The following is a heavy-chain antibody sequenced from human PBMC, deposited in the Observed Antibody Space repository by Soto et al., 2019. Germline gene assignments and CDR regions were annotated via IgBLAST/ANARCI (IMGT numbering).Heavy chain of an antibody. D-gene: IGHD1-1*01. CDR3: ARDRLPDWNVPNHYYGMDV. J-gene: IGHJ6*02. Sequence: QVQLVQSGAEVKKPGASVKVSCKASGYTFTSYGISWVRQAPGQGLEWMGWISAYNGNTNYAQKLQGRVTMTTDTSTRTADMELRSLRSDDTAVYYCARDRLPDWNVPNHYYGMDVWGQGTTVTVSS. V-gene: IGHV1-18*01. CDR1: GYTFTSYG. CDR2: ISAYNGNT.